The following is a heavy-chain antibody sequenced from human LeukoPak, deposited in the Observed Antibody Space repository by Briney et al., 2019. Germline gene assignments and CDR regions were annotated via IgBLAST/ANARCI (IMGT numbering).Heavy chain of an antibody. CDR2: IKPDGSEK. CDR3: ARVVGTDEGADY. CDR1: GFTFGHYW. J-gene: IGHJ4*02. D-gene: IGHD1-7*01. Sequence: GGSLRLSCAASGFTFGHYWMNWVRQASGKGLEWVANIKPDGSEKRYADSVKGRFTISRDNAENSLYLQMNSLRAEDTAVYYCARVVGTDEGADYWGQGTLVTVSS. V-gene: IGHV3-7*04.